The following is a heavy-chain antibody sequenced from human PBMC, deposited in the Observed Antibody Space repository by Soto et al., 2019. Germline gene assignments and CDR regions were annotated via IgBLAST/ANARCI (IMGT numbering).Heavy chain of an antibody. CDR3: TTDSGMSPYSFDY. Sequence: GESLKISCATSGFTFSKAWVGWVRQAPGKGLEWVGRIMSKTDGGTTDYAAPVKGRFTISRDDSKSTLYLQMNSLKTEDTAFYYCTTDSGMSPYSFDYWGQGPLVTVSS. J-gene: IGHJ4*02. V-gene: IGHV3-15*01. CDR2: IMSKTDGGTT. CDR1: GFTFSKAW. D-gene: IGHD1-26*01.